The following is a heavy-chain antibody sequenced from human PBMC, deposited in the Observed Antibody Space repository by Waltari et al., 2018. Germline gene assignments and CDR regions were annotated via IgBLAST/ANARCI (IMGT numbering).Heavy chain of an antibody. CDR1: GYSISSGYY. V-gene: IGHV4-38-2*01. J-gene: IGHJ4*02. CDR3: ARPAVGSSRMVFDY. Sequence: QVQLQESGPGLVKPSETLSLTCAVSGYSISSGYYWGWIRQPPGKGLEWTGSIYHSGSIDYNPSLKSRVAISVDTSKTQFSLKLSSVTAADTAVYYCARPAVGSSRMVFDYWGQGTLVTVSS. D-gene: IGHD6-6*01. CDR2: IYHSGSI.